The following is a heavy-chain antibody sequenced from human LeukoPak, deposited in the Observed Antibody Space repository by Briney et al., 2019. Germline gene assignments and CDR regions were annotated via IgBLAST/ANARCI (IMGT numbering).Heavy chain of an antibody. D-gene: IGHD3-22*01. Sequence: GGSLRLSCAASGFTFIGYAMHWVRQAPGKGLEWVAVISNDGSTKYYADSVKGRFTISRDNSKNTLYLQMNSLRAEDTAVYYCAKGGYYASSGSYAFDIWGQGTMVTVSS. J-gene: IGHJ3*02. CDR1: GFTFIGYA. CDR3: AKGGYYASSGSYAFDI. CDR2: ISNDGSTK. V-gene: IGHV3-30*18.